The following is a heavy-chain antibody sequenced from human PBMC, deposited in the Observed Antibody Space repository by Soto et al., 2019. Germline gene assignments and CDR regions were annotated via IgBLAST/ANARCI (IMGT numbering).Heavy chain of an antibody. CDR3: AKEKRTAVGAVDW. D-gene: IGHD1-26*01. J-gene: IGHJ4*02. CDR2: ISGSGGST. CDR1: GFIFSRFA. V-gene: IGHV3-23*01. Sequence: EVQLLESGGRLVQPGGSLRLSCSASGFIFSRFAMTWVRQAPGKGLDWVSGISGSGGSTYYADSVQGRFTISRDNSNNTLYLQMDSLRAEDTAVYYCAKEKRTAVGAVDWWGQGIRVTVSA.